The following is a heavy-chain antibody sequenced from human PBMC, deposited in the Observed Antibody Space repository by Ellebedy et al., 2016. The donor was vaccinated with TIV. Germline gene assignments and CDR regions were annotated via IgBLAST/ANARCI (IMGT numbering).Heavy chain of an antibody. V-gene: IGHV5-51*01. J-gene: IGHJ6*04. Sequence: GESLKISXEGSGYSFTNYWIAWVRQMPGKGLEWMGIIYPGDSDTRYGPSFQGQVTISADKSISTAYLQWSGLKASDTAIYYCARRGTMFRRNYYGMDVWGKGTPVTVSA. D-gene: IGHD3-10*02. CDR1: GYSFTNYW. CDR2: IYPGDSDT. CDR3: ARRGTMFRRNYYGMDV.